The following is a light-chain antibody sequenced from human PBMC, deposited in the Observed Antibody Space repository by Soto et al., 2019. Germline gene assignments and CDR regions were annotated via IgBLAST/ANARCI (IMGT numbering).Light chain of an antibody. CDR3: QQRSSWPLT. V-gene: IGKV3-11*01. J-gene: IGKJ4*02. Sequence: EIVMTQSPATLSVSPGERATLSCRASQSVNIYLAWYQQKPGQAPRLLIFGASSRATGIPARFSGSGSGTDFTLTISSLEPEDFAVYFCQQRSSWPLTFGGGTKVDIK. CDR2: GAS. CDR1: QSVNIY.